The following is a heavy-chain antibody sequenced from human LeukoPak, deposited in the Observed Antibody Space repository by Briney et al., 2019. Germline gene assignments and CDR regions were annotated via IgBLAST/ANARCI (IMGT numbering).Heavy chain of an antibody. D-gene: IGHD5-18*01. Sequence: GGSLRLSCAASGFTFSNYEFNWVRQAPGKGLEWVSYISSSGRNIYYADSVKGRFTISRDNAKNSLYLQMNSLRAEDTAVYYCASDLVQLWSKDFWGQGTLVTVSS. V-gene: IGHV3-48*03. CDR3: ASDLVQLWSKDF. CDR1: GFTFSNYE. CDR2: ISSSGRNI. J-gene: IGHJ4*02.